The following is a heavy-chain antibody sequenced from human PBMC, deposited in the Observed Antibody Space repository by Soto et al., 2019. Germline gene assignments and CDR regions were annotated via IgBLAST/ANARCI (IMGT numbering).Heavy chain of an antibody. D-gene: IGHD6-19*01. J-gene: IGHJ4*02. CDR3: AKGSSGWYERFDY. CDR1: GFTFSSYV. CDR2: ISGSGGST. V-gene: IGHV3-23*01. Sequence: EVQLLESGGGLVQPGGSLRLSCAASGFTFSSYVMSWVRQAPGKGLEWVSAISGSGGSTYYADSVKGRFTISRDNSKNTLNLQINSLRAEDTAVYYCAKGSSGWYERFDYWGQGTLVTVSS.